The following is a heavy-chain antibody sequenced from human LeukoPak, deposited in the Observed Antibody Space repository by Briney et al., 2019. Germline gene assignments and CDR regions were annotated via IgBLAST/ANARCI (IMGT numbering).Heavy chain of an antibody. Sequence: GGSLRLSCAASGFTFSSYAMSWVCQAPGKGLEWVSAISGSGGSTYYADSVKGRFTISRDNSKNTLYLQMNSLRAEDTAVYYCAKSIVGAYDAFDIWAQGTMVTVSS. CDR2: ISGSGGST. CDR3: AKSIVGAYDAFDI. J-gene: IGHJ3*02. D-gene: IGHD1-26*01. V-gene: IGHV3-23*01. CDR1: GFTFSSYA.